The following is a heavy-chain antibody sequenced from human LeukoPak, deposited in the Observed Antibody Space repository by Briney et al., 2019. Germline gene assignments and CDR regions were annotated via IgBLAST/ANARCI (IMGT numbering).Heavy chain of an antibody. V-gene: IGHV4-34*01. J-gene: IGHJ5*02. CDR1: GGSFSGYY. D-gene: IGHD3-3*01. Sequence: SETLSLTCAVSGGSFSGYYWSWIRQPPGKGLEWIGEINHSGSTNYNPSLKSRVTISVDTSKNQFSLKLSSVTAADTAVYYCARGRTDAVTYYDFWSARNWFDPWGQGTLVTVSS. CDR2: INHSGST. CDR3: ARGRTDAVTYYDFWSARNWFDP.